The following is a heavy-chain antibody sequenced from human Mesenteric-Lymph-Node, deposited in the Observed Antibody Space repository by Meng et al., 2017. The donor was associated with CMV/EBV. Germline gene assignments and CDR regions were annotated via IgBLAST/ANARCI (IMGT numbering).Heavy chain of an antibody. Sequence: GGSLRLSCATSGFTFSSYWMSWVRQAPGKGLEWVANIKQDGSEKNYVDSVKGRFTISRDSSKNTLYLQVNSLRADDTAVYYCAKGNIATRPAWFDAWGQGTTVTVSS. CDR2: IKQDGSEK. CDR1: GFTFSSYW. D-gene: IGHD6-6*01. V-gene: IGHV3-7*03. J-gene: IGHJ5*02. CDR3: AKGNIATRPAWFDA.